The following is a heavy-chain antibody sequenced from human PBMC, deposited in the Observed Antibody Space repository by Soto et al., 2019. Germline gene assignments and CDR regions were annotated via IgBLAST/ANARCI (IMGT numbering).Heavy chain of an antibody. V-gene: IGHV1-3*01. CDR2: INAGNGNT. CDR3: ASGGRYYSYYGMEV. CDR1: GYTFTSYA. D-gene: IGHD2-15*01. J-gene: IGHJ6*02. Sequence: ASVKVSCKASGYTFTSYAMHWVGQAAGQRLEWMGWINAGNGNTKYSQKFQGRVTITRDTSASTAYMELSSLRSEDTAVYYCASGGRYYSYYGMEVWGQGTTVTVSS.